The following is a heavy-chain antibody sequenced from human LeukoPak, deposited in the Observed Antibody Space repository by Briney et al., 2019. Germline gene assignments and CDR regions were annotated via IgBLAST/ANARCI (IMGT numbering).Heavy chain of an antibody. V-gene: IGHV1-69*06. CDR3: ARDRILHYYYYMDV. J-gene: IGHJ6*03. D-gene: IGHD2-15*01. Sequence: ASVKVSCKASGYTFTSYGLSWVRQAPGQGLEWMGGIIPIFGTANYAQKFQGRVTITADKSTSTAYMELSSLRSEDTAVYYCARDRILHYYYYMDVWGKGTTVTVSS. CDR1: GYTFTSYG. CDR2: IIPIFGTA.